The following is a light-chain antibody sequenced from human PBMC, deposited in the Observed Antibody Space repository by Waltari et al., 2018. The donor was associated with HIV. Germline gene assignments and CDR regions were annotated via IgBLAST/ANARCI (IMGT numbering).Light chain of an antibody. V-gene: IGKV3-15*01. Sequence: EIVMTQSPATLSVSPGERATLSCRASPSVGSNLAWYQQKPGQAPRLLIYGASTRATGIPARFSGSGSGTEFTLTISSLQSEDFAVYYCQQYNKWPPWTFGQGTKVEIK. CDR3: QQYNKWPPWT. CDR2: GAS. CDR1: PSVGSN. J-gene: IGKJ1*01.